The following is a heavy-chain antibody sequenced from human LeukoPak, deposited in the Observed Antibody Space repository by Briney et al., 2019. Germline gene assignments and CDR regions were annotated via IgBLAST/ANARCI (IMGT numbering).Heavy chain of an antibody. CDR1: GYTFTSYA. Sequence: ASVKVSCKASGYTFTSYAMHWVRQAPGQRLEWMGWTNAGNGNTKYSQKFQGRVTITRDTSASTAYMELSSLRSEDTAVYYCARDSWSSSGWYKDYWGQGTLVTVSS. D-gene: IGHD6-19*01. J-gene: IGHJ4*02. CDR3: ARDSWSSSGWYKDY. V-gene: IGHV1-3*01. CDR2: TNAGNGNT.